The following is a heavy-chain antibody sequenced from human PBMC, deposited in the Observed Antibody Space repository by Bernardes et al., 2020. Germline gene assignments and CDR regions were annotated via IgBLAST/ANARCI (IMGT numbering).Heavy chain of an antibody. Sequence: GGSLRLSCAASGFKFNDFAMGWVRQAPGKGLEWVSGITASGGTKYYAASVKGRFTISRDNSKNTVYLQMDSLRAEDAALYFCAKAADFPAAIYYLDSWGQGALLTVSS. CDR3: AKAADFPAAIYYLDS. V-gene: IGHV3-23*01. J-gene: IGHJ4*02. CDR2: ITASGGTK. CDR1: GFKFNDFA. D-gene: IGHD2-2*02.